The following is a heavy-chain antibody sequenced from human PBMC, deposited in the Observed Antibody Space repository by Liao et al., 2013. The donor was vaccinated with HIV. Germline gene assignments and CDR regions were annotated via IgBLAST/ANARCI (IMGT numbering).Heavy chain of an antibody. CDR2: IYTGGRT. CDR3: VSLNWGYAFDI. J-gene: IGHJ3*02. V-gene: IGHV4-61*02. D-gene: IGHD7-27*01. Sequence: QVQLQESGPGLVKPSQTLSLTCTVSGGSISSGSYYWSWIRQPAGKGLEWIGRIYTGGRTNYNPSLKSRITMPLDTSKNQFSLRLSSVIAADTAMYYCVSLNWGYAFDIWGQGTMVTVSS. CDR1: GGSISSGSYY.